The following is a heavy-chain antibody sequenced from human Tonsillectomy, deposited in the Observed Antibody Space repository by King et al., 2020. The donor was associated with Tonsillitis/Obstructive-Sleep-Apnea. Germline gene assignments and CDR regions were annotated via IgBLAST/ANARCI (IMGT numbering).Heavy chain of an antibody. CDR1: GFTFSNAW. CDR2: IKSKSDGGTT. J-gene: IGHJ6*03. D-gene: IGHD4-11*01. Sequence: VQLVESGGGLVKPGGSLRLSCAASGFTFSNAWMSWVRQAPGKGLEWVGRIKSKSDGGTTDSAAPVKGRVTISRDDSKNTLYLQMNSLKTEDTAVYYGTTHYSRLNKLYYYYMDVWGKGTTVTVSS. V-gene: IGHV3-15*01. CDR3: TTHYSRLNKLYYYYMDV.